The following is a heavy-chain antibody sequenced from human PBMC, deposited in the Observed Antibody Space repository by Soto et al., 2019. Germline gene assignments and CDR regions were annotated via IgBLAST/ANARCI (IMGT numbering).Heavy chain of an antibody. Sequence: QVQLQESGPGLAKPSQTLSLTCTVSGGSISSGGYYWSWIRQHPGKGLEWIGYIYYSGSTYYNPSLKSRVTISVDTSKNQFSLKLSSVTAADTAVYYCASRRYTVTKGGIDYWGQGTLVTVSS. D-gene: IGHD4-4*01. CDR1: GGSISSGGYY. J-gene: IGHJ4*02. V-gene: IGHV4-31*03. CDR3: ASRRYTVTKGGIDY. CDR2: IYYSGST.